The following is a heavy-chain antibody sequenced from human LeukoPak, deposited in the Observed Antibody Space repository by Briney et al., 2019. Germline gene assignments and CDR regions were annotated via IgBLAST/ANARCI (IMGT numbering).Heavy chain of an antibody. CDR1: GGSISSRSYY. J-gene: IGHJ3*02. D-gene: IGHD2-2*01. V-gene: IGHV4-39*01. CDR2: IYYSGST. CDR3: ARRVPAAMKAFDI. Sequence: SETLSLTCTVSGGSISSRSYYWGWVRQPPGKGLEWIGSIYYSGSTYYNPSLKSRVTISVDTSKNQFSLKLSSVTAADTAVYYCARRVPAAMKAFDIWGQGTMVTVSS.